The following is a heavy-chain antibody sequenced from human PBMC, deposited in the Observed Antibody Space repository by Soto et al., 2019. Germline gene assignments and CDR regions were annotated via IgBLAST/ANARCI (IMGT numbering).Heavy chain of an antibody. D-gene: IGHD3-10*01. V-gene: IGHV3-21*01. CDR1: GFTFSTYT. CDR3: ARDILSGGAYPDS. CDR2: ISSGSSYI. Sequence: GGSLRLSCAASGFTFSTYTINCFRQAPGKGLEWISSISSGSSYIYYAGSVKGRFTISRDNAKNSLFLQMNSLRADDTAVYYCARDILSGGAYPDSWGQGTKVTVSS. J-gene: IGHJ5*01.